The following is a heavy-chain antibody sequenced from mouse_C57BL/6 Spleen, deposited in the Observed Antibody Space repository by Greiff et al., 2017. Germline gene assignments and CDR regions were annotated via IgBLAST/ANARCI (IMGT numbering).Heavy chain of an antibody. Sequence: QVQLQQSGAELVKPGASVKISCKASGYAFSSHGMNWVKQRPGTGLEGIGQIYPGDGDPNSTGKFKGRDTLNADKSSSTAYMQLSSLTAEDSAVYFCASFSDYDGGGFAYWGQGTLVTVSA. CDR1: GYAFSSHG. D-gene: IGHD2-4*01. V-gene: IGHV1-80*01. CDR3: ASFSDYDGGGFAY. CDR2: IYPGDGDP. J-gene: IGHJ3*01.